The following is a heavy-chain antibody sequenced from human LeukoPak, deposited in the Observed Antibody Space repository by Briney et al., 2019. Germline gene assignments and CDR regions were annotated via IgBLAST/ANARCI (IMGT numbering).Heavy chain of an antibody. D-gene: IGHD4-17*01. J-gene: IGHJ4*02. CDR1: GFSLSTTGVG. V-gene: IGHV2-5*01. Sequence: KESGPTLVKPTQTLTLTCTFSGFSLSTTGVGVGWIRQPPGKAPEWLAGIYWNDDKRYSPSLKSRLTITKDTSKNQVVLAMTNMDPVDSGTYYCAHRREGLNADFGAYFDYWGRGILVTVSS. CDR3: AHRREGLNADFGAYFDY. CDR2: IYWNDDK.